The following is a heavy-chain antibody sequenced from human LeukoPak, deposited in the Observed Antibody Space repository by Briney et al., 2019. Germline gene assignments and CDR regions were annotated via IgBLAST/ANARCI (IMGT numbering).Heavy chain of an antibody. CDR2: FNPSGSST. D-gene: IGHD1-26*01. CDR1: GYTFTSFY. J-gene: IGHJ4*02. V-gene: IGHV1-46*01. Sequence: ASVKVSCKSSGYTFTSFYMHWVRQAPGQGLEWMGIFNPSGSSTTYAQKFQGRVTMTRDTSTSIVYMELSSLGSEDTAVYYCARAGENYYDFYYWGQGTLVTVSS. CDR3: ARAGENYYDFYY.